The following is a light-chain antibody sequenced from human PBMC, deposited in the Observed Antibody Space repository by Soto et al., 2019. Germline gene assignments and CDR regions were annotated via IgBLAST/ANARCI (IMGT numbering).Light chain of an antibody. V-gene: IGKV1-12*01. CDR3: QQANSFPYT. CDR1: QGISSL. J-gene: IGKJ2*01. CDR2: AAS. Sequence: DIQMTQSPSSVSASVGDRVTLTCRASQGISSLLAWYQQKPGKAPKLLIYAASRLQSGVPSRFSGSGSGTDFTLTISSLQPEDFATYYCQQANSFPYTFGQGTKLEIK.